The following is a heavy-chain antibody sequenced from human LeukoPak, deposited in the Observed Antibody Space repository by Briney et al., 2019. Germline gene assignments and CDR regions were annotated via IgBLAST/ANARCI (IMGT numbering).Heavy chain of an antibody. CDR3: AKDKRSGSYSGYFDY. CDR2: ISSNGGST. V-gene: IGHV3-64*01. D-gene: IGHD1-26*01. J-gene: IGHJ4*02. Sequence: PGGSLRLSCAASGFTFSSYAMHWVRQAPGKGLEYVSAISSNGGSTYYANSVKGRFTISRDNSKNSLYLQMNSLRTEDTALYYCAKDKRSGSYSGYFDYWGQGTLVTVSS. CDR1: GFTFSSYA.